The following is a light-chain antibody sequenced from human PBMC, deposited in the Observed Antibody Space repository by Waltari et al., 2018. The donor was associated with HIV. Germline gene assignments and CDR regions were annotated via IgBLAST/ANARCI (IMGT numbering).Light chain of an antibody. CDR2: AAS. Sequence: DIQMNQSTSSLSASVGDRVSITCRTSQSISNYLNWYQQKIGEAPNLLIHAASSLQRGVPSRFSGSGSGTDFTLTIRNLQPEYFATYYCQQSYSTRYTFGQGTKLQIK. CDR3: QQSYSTRYT. V-gene: IGKV1-39*01. CDR1: QSISNY. J-gene: IGKJ2*01.